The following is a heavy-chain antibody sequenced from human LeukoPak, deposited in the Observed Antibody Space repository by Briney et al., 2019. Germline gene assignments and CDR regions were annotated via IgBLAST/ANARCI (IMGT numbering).Heavy chain of an antibody. D-gene: IGHD6-19*01. Sequence: NPSETLSLTCIVSGGSISSLNLWSWLRQPPGKGLEWIGEIYLGGTTNFNPSLKSRVTILIDKSKNQLSLQLTSVTAADTAVYYCAGLEGRYSTDWFYFFDYWGQGALVTVSS. V-gene: IGHV4-4*02. CDR2: IYLGGTT. J-gene: IGHJ4*02. CDR3: AGLEGRYSTDWFYFFDY. CDR1: GGSISSLNL.